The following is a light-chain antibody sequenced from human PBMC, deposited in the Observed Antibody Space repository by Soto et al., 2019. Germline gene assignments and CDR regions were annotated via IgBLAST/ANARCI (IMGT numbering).Light chain of an antibody. CDR3: LQDYSYPFT. V-gene: IGKV1-9*01. Sequence: DIHLTQAPAFLCATLVHSVTKTCRGSQGISTYLAWYQQKPGKAPKLLIYAASTLQSGVPSRFSGSGSGTDFTLTISSLQPEDSAGYYCLQDYSYPFTFGQGTKVDIK. CDR1: QGISTY. J-gene: IGKJ2*01. CDR2: AAS.